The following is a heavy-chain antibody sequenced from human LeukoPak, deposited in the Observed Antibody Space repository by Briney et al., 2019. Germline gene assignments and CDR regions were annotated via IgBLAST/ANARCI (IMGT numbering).Heavy chain of an antibody. CDR2: INTKSGGT. CDR3: ARAAVVAGSTETFDP. D-gene: IGHD6-19*01. CDR1: GYTFTGYY. V-gene: IGHV1-2*02. J-gene: IGHJ5*02. Sequence: ASVTVSCKASGYTFTGYYMHWVRQAPGQGLEWMGWINTKSGGTNYAEKFQGRVTMTRDTSISTAYMELSRLRSDDSAVYYCARAAVVAGSTETFDPWGQGTLVTVSS.